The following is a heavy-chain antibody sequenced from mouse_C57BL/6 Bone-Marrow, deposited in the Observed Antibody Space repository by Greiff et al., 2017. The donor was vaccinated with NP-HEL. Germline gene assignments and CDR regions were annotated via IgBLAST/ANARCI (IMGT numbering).Heavy chain of an antibody. Sequence: QVQLQQPGAELVKPGASVKLSCKASGYTFTSYWMHWVKQRPGQGLEWIGMIHPNSGSTNYNEKFKSKATLTVDKSSSTAYMQLSSLTSEDSAVYDCASTPRYSNYGYYWGQGTTLTVSS. J-gene: IGHJ2*01. CDR3: ASTPRYSNYGYY. CDR1: GYTFTSYW. V-gene: IGHV1-64*01. D-gene: IGHD2-5*01. CDR2: IHPNSGST.